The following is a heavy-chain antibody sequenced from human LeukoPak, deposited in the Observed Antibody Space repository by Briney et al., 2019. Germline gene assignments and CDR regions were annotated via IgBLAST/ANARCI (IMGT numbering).Heavy chain of an antibody. V-gene: IGHV3-15*07. Sequence: GGSLRLSCAASGFTFTNAWMNWVRQAPGKGLEWVGRIKSKTDGGTTDYAAPVKGRFTISRDDSENTLYLQVNSLKTEDTAVYYCTRIFRTAHFDYWGQGTPVTVS. CDR3: TRIFRTAHFDY. CDR2: IKSKTDGGTT. CDR1: GFTFTNAW. J-gene: IGHJ4*02. D-gene: IGHD2/OR15-2a*01.